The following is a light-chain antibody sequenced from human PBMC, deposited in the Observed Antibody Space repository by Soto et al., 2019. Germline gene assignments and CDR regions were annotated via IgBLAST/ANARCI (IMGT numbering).Light chain of an antibody. CDR1: QNTGTW. V-gene: IGKV1-5*01. Sequence: DIQMTQFPSTLSATVGESVTIACRASQNTGTWVAWYQQKPGKAPRILIYDDSKLAAGVPSRCRGSGVGTDFSLTISRLQPDDSATYYCQQYSTYSGTFGQGTKVEI. CDR2: DDS. CDR3: QQYSTYSGT. J-gene: IGKJ1*01.